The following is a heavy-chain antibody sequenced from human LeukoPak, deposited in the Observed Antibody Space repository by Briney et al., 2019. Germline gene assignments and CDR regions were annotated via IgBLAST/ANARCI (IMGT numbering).Heavy chain of an antibody. CDR3: ARDLLLHGSGSYYTFDY. CDR1: GYTFTSYG. Sequence: ASVKVSCKASGYTFTSYGISWVRQAPGQGLEWMGWISAYNGNTNYAQKLQGRVTMTTDTSTSTAYMELRSLRSDDTAVHYCARDLLLHGSGSYYTFDYWGQGTLVTVSS. J-gene: IGHJ4*02. CDR2: ISAYNGNT. D-gene: IGHD3-10*01. V-gene: IGHV1-18*01.